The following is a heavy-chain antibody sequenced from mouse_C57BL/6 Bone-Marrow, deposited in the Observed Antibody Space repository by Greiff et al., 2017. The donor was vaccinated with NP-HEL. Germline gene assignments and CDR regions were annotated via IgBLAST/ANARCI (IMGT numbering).Heavy chain of an antibody. CDR3: ARDGLRRDFDD. CDR2: INPNNGGT. J-gene: IGHJ2*01. D-gene: IGHD2-4*01. Sequence: EVKLMESGPELVKPGASVKISCKASGYTFTDYYMNWVKQSHGKSLEWIGDINPNNGGTRYNQKFKGKATLTVDKSSRTAYMELLSLTSEDSAVYYCARDGLRRDFDDWGQGTTLTVSS. CDR1: GYTFTDYY. V-gene: IGHV1-26*01.